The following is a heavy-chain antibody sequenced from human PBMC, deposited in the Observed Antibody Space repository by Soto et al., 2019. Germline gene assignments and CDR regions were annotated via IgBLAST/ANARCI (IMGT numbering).Heavy chain of an antibody. D-gene: IGHD5-12*01. Sequence: EVQLLESGGGLVQPGGSLRLSCAASGFTFSSYAMSWVRKAPGKGLEWVSAISGSGGSTYYADSVKGRFTISRDNSKNTLYLQMNSLRAEDTAVYYCAAEGGYDYYYYYYMDVWGKGTTVTVSS. CDR2: ISGSGGST. J-gene: IGHJ6*03. V-gene: IGHV3-23*01. CDR3: AAEGGYDYYYYYYMDV. CDR1: GFTFSSYA.